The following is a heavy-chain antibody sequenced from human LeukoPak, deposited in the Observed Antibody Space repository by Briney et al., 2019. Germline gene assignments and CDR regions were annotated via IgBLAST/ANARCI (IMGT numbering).Heavy chain of an antibody. CDR1: GGSFRGYY. Sequence: SETLSLTCAVYGGSFRGYYWSWFRQPPGRGLEWVGYIYQSGSTYYNPSMKSRVTISGDRSKNEFSLNLSSVPAADTAVYYFARVDHLAFDSWGQGTLVTVSS. V-gene: IGHV4-34*01. CDR3: ARVDHLAFDS. D-gene: IGHD1-14*01. J-gene: IGHJ4*02. CDR2: IYQSGST.